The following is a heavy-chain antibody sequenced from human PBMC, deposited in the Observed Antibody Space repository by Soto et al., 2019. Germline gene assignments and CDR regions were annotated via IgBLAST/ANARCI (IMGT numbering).Heavy chain of an antibody. CDR1: GYSFTSYW. CDR2: IYPGDSDT. J-gene: IGHJ1*01. CDR3: ERPHSRGWPTGAEYFQH. V-gene: IGHV5-51*01. D-gene: IGHD6-19*01. Sequence: GESLKISCNGSGYSFTSYWIGWVRQMPGKGLEWMGIIYPGDSDTRYSPSFQGQVTISADKSISTAYLQWSSLKASDTAMYYCERPHSRGWPTGAEYFQHWGQGTLVTVSS.